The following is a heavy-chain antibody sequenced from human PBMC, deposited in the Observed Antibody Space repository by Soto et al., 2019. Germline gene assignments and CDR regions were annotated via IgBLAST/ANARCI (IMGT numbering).Heavy chain of an antibody. V-gene: IGHV3-30*18. J-gene: IGHJ4*02. CDR2: ISYDGSIQ. CDR3: AKEIRAYSSSWSFDY. Sequence: QVQLVESGGGVVQPGRSLRLSCAASGFTFSSYGMHWVRQAPGEGLEWVVVISYDGSIQYYTDSAKGRFTISRDNSKSTLDLHMNSLRAEDTAVYYCAKEIRAYSSSWSFDYWGQGTLVTVSS. D-gene: IGHD6-13*01. CDR1: GFTFSSYG.